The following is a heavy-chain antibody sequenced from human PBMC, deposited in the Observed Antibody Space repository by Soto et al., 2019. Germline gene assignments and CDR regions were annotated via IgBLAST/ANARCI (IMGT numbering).Heavy chain of an antibody. Sequence: GGSLRLSCAASGFTFGDYWMHWVRQPPGKGPEWVSRMTGDGRTTQYADSVKGRFTASRDNAKSTLYLQMNSLRAEDTAVYYCATAEVDYWGPGXLVTVYS. V-gene: IGHV3-74*03. J-gene: IGHJ4*02. CDR1: GFTFGDYW. CDR2: MTGDGRTT. CDR3: ATAEVDY.